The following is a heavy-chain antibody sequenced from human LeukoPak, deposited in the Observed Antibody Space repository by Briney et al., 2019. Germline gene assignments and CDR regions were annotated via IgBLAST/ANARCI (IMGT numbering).Heavy chain of an antibody. J-gene: IGHJ6*02. CDR2: ISGSGGST. D-gene: IGHD6-19*01. V-gene: IGHV3-23*01. CDR3: AKEEQWLVLGYYYYGMDV. Sequence: AGGSLRLSCAASGFTLSSYAMSWVRQAPGKGLEWVSAISGSGGSTYYADSVKGRFTISRDNSKNTLYLQMNSLRAEDTAVYYCAKEEQWLVLGYYYYGMDVWGQGTTVTVSS. CDR1: GFTLSSYA.